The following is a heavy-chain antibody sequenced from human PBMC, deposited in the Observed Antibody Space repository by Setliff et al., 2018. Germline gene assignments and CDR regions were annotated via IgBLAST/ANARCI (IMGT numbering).Heavy chain of an antibody. Sequence: SVKVSCKASGDSFNNYAISWVRQAPGQGLEWMGGIIPMFGTPAYAQKFQDRVTITTDESTSTAYMELDSLRSEDTVVYYCARSPAVLGIVYLDPWGQGTLVTVSS. CDR3: ARSPAVLGIVYLDP. J-gene: IGHJ5*02. V-gene: IGHV1-69*05. D-gene: IGHD2-15*01. CDR1: GDSFNNYA. CDR2: IIPMFGTP.